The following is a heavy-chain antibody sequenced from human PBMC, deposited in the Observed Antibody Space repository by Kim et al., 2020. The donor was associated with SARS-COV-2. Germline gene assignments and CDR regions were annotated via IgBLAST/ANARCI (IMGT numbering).Heavy chain of an antibody. D-gene: IGHD1-7*01. J-gene: IGHJ4*02. Sequence: SYADSVKGRSTISRDNAKNTLYLQMNSLRAEDTAVYYCARYNWNYGGNDYWGQGTLVTVSS. CDR3: ARYNWNYGGNDY. V-gene: IGHV3-74*01.